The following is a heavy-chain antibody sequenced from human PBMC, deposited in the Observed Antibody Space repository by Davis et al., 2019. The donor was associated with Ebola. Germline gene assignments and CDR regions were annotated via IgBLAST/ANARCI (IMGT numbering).Heavy chain of an antibody. CDR1: GFTFSSYA. Sequence: GESLKISCAASGFTFSSYAMHWVRLAPGKGLEWVAVISYDGNNEYYADSVKGRFTISRDNSKNTLYLQMNSLRAEDTAVYYCARDPTNLTGTSRSRYYYYGMDVWGQGTTVTVSS. J-gene: IGHJ6*02. D-gene: IGHD1-20*01. CDR3: ARDPTNLTGTSRSRYYYYGMDV. CDR2: ISYDGNNE. V-gene: IGHV3-30*14.